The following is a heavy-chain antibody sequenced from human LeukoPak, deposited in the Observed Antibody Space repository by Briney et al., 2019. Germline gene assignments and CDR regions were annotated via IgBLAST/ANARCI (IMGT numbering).Heavy chain of an antibody. CDR2: IIPIFGTA. D-gene: IGHD3-22*01. Sequence: SVKVSCKASGGTFSSYAISWVRQAPGQGLEWMGGIIPIFGTANYAQKFQGRVTIAADESTSTAYMELSSLRSEDTAVYYCARGIYYYDSSGYREYYFDYWGQGTLVTVSS. CDR3: ARGIYYYDSSGYREYYFDY. CDR1: GGTFSSYA. V-gene: IGHV1-69*13. J-gene: IGHJ4*02.